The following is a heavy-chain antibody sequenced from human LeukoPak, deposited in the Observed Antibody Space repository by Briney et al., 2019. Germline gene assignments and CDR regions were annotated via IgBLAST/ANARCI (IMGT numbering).Heavy chain of an antibody. CDR2: INHSGST. CDR1: GGSFSGYY. V-gene: IGHV4-34*01. J-gene: IGHJ4*02. D-gene: IGHD5-18*01. CDR3: ARGGIQLWLASYY. Sequence: KASETLSLTCAVYGGSFSGYYWSWIRQPPGKGLEWIGEINHSGSTNYNPSLKSRVTISVDTSKNQFSLKLSSVTAADTAVYYCARGGIQLWLASYYWGQGTLVTVSS.